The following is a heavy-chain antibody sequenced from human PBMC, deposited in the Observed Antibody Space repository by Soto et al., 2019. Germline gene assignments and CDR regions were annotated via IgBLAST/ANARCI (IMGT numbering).Heavy chain of an antibody. CDR3: ARGGVLVPAAQY. V-gene: IGHV4-59*01. J-gene: IGHJ4*02. CDR2: IYYSGST. CDR1: GGSISSYY. Sequence: SETLSLTCTVSGGSISSYYWSWIRQPPGKGLEWIGYIYYSGSTNYNPSLKSRVTISVDTSKNQFSLKLSSVTAADTAVYYCARGGVLVPAAQYWGQGTLVTVSS. D-gene: IGHD2-2*01.